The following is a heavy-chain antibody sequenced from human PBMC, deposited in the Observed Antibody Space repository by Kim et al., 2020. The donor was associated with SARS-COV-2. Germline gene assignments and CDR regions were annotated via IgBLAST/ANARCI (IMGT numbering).Heavy chain of an antibody. V-gene: IGHV3-30*04. J-gene: IGHJ6*02. CDR3: ARDEDIVVVVAATEKFSRYYGMDV. D-gene: IGHD2-15*01. CDR2: ISYDGSNK. Sequence: GGSLRLFCAASGFTFSSYAMHWVRQAPGKGLEWVAVISYDGSNKYYADSVKGRFTISRDNSKNTLYLQMNSLRAEDTAVYYCARDEDIVVVVAATEKFSRYYGMDVWGQGTTVTFSS. CDR1: GFTFSSYA.